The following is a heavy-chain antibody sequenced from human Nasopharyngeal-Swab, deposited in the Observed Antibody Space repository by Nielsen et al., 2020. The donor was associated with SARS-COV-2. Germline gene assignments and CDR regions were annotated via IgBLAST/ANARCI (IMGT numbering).Heavy chain of an antibody. V-gene: IGHV1-2*02. J-gene: IGHJ6*02. D-gene: IGHD2-2*01. CDR2: INLNSGGT. CDR3: ASSNLGYCSSTSCYHPPYYYGMDV. Sequence: ASVKVSCKASGYTFTGYYMHWVRQAPGQGLEWMGWINLNSGGTNYAQKFQGRVTMTRDTSISTAYMELSRLRSDDTAVYYCASSNLGYCSSTSCYHPPYYYGMDVWGQGTTVTVSS. CDR1: GYTFTGYY.